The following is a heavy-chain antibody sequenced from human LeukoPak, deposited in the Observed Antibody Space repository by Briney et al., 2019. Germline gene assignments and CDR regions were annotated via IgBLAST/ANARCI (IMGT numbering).Heavy chain of an antibody. D-gene: IGHD5-24*01. CDR3: ARDYVGMSTILDFGC. CDR1: GDTFSNNY. V-gene: IGHV1-46*01. Sequence: ASVKVSCKASGDTFSNNYVQWVRQAPGQGLEWMGIIHPSGGSTTYAQKFQGRVTMPRDTSTCIVYMELSSLRSEDTAVYYCARDYVGMSTILDFGCWGQGTLVTVSS. J-gene: IGHJ4*02. CDR2: IHPSGGST.